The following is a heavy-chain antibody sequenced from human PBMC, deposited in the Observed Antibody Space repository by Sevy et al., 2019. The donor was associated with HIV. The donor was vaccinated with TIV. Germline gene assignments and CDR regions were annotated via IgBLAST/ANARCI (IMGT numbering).Heavy chain of an antibody. CDR1: GGYLSGYY. J-gene: IGHJ6*02. D-gene: IGHD6-13*01. CDR3: ARIQQVVNYYNYYGLDV. V-gene: IGHV4-34*01. Sequence: SETLSLTCSVYGGYLSGYYWSWIRQSPGRGLEWIGEVHDSGSTNYNPSFKSRVTMSVDTSKNQFSLNLSSVTAADAAVYYCARIQQVVNYYNYYGLDVWGQGATVTVSS. CDR2: VHDSGST.